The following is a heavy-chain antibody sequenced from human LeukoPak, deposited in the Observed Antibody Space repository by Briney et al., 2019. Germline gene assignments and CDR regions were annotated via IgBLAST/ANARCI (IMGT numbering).Heavy chain of an antibody. CDR2: MNPNSGNT. D-gene: IGHD3-10*01. CDR3: AREEKVLLWFGESYAFDI. V-gene: IGHV1-8*02. CDR1: GYTFTGYY. J-gene: IGHJ3*02. Sequence: ASVKVSCKASGYTFTGYYMHWVRQATGQGLEWMGWMNPNSGNTGYAQKFQGRVTMTRNTSISTAYMELSSLRSEDTAVYYCAREEKVLLWFGESYAFDIWGQGTMVTVSS.